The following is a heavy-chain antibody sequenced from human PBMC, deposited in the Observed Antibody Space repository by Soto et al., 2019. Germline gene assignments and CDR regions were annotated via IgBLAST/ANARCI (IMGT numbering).Heavy chain of an antibody. CDR3: ARGGGKVKYQPAKNYYYYGMDV. J-gene: IGHJ6*02. V-gene: IGHV3-33*01. CDR2: IWYDGSNK. CDR1: GFTFSSYG. D-gene: IGHD2-2*01. Sequence: GGSLRFSCAASGFTFSSYGMHWVRQAPGKGLEWVAVIWYDGSNKYYADSVKGRFTISRDNSKNTLYLQMNSLRAEDTAVYYCARGGGKVKYQPAKNYYYYGMDVWGQGTTVTVSS.